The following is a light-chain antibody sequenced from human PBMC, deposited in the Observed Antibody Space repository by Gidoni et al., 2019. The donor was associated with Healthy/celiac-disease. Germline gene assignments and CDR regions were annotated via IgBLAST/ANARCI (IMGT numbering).Light chain of an antibody. J-gene: IGLJ2*01. Sequence: QLVLTQSLSASASLGASVKLTCTLSSGHSSYAIAWHQQQPEKGPRYLMKLNSDGSHSKGDGIPDRFSGSSAGAERYLTSASRQYEDEDDYYCQTWGTGIVVFGGGTKLTVL. CDR1: SGHSSYA. V-gene: IGLV4-69*01. CDR3: QTWGTGIVV. CDR2: LNSDGSH.